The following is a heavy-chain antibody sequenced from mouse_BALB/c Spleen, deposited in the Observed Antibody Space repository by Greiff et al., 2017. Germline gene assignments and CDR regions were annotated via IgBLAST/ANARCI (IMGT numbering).Heavy chain of an antibody. CDR2: IWAGGST. V-gene: IGHV2-9*02. CDR1: GFSLTSYG. Sequence: VQRVESGPGLVAPSQSLSITCTVSGFSLTSYGVHWVRQPPGKGLEWLGVIWAGGSTNYNSALMSRLSISKDNSKSQVFLKMNSLQTDDTAMYYCARDYDGFFDYWGQGTTLTVSS. J-gene: IGHJ2*01. D-gene: IGHD2-3*01. CDR3: ARDYDGFFDY.